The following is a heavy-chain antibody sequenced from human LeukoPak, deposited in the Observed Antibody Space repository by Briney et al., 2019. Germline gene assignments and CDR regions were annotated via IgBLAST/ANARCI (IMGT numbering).Heavy chain of an antibody. D-gene: IGHD2-15*01. CDR1: GFTFTSYS. CDR2: ISSGSSYI. CDR3: ARESANYCSGSSCYSMLDY. Sequence: PGGSLRLSCAASGFTFTSYSMNWVRQAPGEGLEWVSSISSGSSYIYYADSVKGRFTTSRDNAKNSLYLQMNSLRAEDTAVYYCARESANYCSGSSCYSMLDYWGQGTLVTVSS. J-gene: IGHJ4*02. V-gene: IGHV3-21*01.